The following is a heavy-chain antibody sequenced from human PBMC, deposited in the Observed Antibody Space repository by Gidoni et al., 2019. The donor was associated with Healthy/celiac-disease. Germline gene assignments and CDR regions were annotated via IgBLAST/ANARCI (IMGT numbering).Heavy chain of an antibody. CDR2: IIPIFGTA. J-gene: IGHJ4*02. D-gene: IGHD6-13*01. CDR1: GGTFSSYA. V-gene: IGHV1-69*01. CDR3: ARDVGAAGNHYFDY. Sequence: QVQLVQSGAEVKKPGSSVKVPGKASGGTFSSYAISWVRQAPGQGLEWMGGIIPIFGTANYAHKFQGRVTITADESTSTAYMELSSLRSEDTAVYYCARDVGAAGNHYFDYWGQGTLVTVSS.